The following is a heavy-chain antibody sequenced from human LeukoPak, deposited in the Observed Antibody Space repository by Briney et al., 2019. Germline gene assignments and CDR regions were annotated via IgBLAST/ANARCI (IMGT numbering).Heavy chain of an antibody. D-gene: IGHD2-15*01. J-gene: IGHJ5*02. CDR3: ARDNCSGGSCYVDQDNWFDP. CDR1: GGSINSYF. Sequence: PSETLSLTCTVSGGSINSYFWSWIRPPPGKGLEWIGYIYYSGSTNYNPSLKSRVTISVDTSKNQFSLKLSSVTAADTAVYYCARDNCSGGSCYVDQDNWFDPWGQGTLVTVSS. V-gene: IGHV4-59*01. CDR2: IYYSGST.